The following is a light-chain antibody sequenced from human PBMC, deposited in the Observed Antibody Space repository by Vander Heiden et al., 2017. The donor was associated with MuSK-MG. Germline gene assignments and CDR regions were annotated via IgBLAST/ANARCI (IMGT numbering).Light chain of an antibody. J-gene: IGLJ2*01. Sequence: NFMLTQPHSVSESPGKTVTISCTRSSGSIGSNYVQWYQQRPGSAPTTVIFEDNQRPSGVPDRFDCSIDSSSTSASLTISRLKTEDEADYYCPSCDSNNQVVFGGGTKL. CDR1: SGSIGSNY. CDR3: PSCDSNNQVV. V-gene: IGLV6-57*03. CDR2: EDN.